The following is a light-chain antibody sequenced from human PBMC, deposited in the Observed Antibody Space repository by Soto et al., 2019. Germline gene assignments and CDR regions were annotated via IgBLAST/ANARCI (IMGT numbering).Light chain of an antibody. CDR3: SSFTSSSTFV. J-gene: IGLJ1*01. CDR1: SSDVGRYNY. Sequence: QSALAQPASVSGSRGQSITISCTGTSSDVGRYNYVSWFQQHPGKVPKLIIYDVSNWPSGVSDRLSGSKSGNTASLTISGLQHEDEADYYCSSFTSSSTFVFGTGTKVTVL. CDR2: DVS. V-gene: IGLV2-14*03.